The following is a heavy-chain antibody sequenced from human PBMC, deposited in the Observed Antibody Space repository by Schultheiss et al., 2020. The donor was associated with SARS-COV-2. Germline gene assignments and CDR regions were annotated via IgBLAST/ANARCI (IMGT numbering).Heavy chain of an antibody. Sequence: GGSLRLSCAASGFTVSINYMSWVRQAPGKGLEWVSVIYSGGSTYYADSVKGRFTISRDNSNNTLYLQMNSLKTEDTAVYYCTTDLSCSGGSCYDAFDIWGQGTMVTVSS. CDR3: TTDLSCSGGSCYDAFDI. V-gene: IGHV3-53*01. D-gene: IGHD2-15*01. CDR1: GFTVSINY. J-gene: IGHJ3*02. CDR2: IYSGGST.